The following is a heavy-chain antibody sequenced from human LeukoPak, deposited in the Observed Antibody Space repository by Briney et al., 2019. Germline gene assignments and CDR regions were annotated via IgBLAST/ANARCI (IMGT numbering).Heavy chain of an antibody. Sequence: PGESLRLSCAASGFTFSSNAMSWVRQAPGKGLEWVSIITGNGGRTYYADSVKGRFTISRDNSKNTLSLQMNSLRADDTAVYYCAKDAVAPGSGGDYFDYWGQGTLVTVSS. V-gene: IGHV3-23*01. CDR3: AKDAVAPGSGGDYFDY. J-gene: IGHJ4*02. D-gene: IGHD3-10*01. CDR2: ITGNGGRT. CDR1: GFTFSSNA.